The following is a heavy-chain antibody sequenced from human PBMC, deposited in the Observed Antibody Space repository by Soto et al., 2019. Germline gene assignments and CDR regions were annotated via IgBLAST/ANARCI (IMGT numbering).Heavy chain of an antibody. CDR3: VGEIVSGGADV. V-gene: IGHV3-9*01. D-gene: IGHD3-10*01. J-gene: IGHJ6*02. Sequence: EVQLVESGGGLVQPGRSLRLSCAASGFTVRDSAMHWVRQVKGGGLEWVAGIYGSGAVGYVGAVRGRFTISRDVAKNFLHLQMTSLTTEDTASYYCVGEIVSGGADVGGQGTTVTVSS. CDR2: IYGSGAV. CDR1: GFTVRDSA.